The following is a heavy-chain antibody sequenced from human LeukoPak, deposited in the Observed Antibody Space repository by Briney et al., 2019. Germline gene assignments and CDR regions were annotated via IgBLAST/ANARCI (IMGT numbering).Heavy chain of an antibody. V-gene: IGHV3-73*01. CDR1: GFTFSDSA. CDR2: IRTKANTYAT. J-gene: IGHJ4*02. D-gene: IGHD3-9*01. Sequence: GGSLRLSCAASGFTFSDSAMHWVRQASGKGLEWVGRIRTKANTYATTYAASVRGRFTISRDDSRNTVYLQMNSLKTEDTAVYYCALPGSRIDWYMGYYFDYWGQGALVTVSS. CDR3: ALPGSRIDWYMGYYFDY.